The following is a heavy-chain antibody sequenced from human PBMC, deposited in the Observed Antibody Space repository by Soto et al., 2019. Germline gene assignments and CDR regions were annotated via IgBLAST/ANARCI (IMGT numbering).Heavy chain of an antibody. Sequence: SETLSLTCTVSGGSISSYYWSWIRQPPGQGLEWIGYIYYSGSTNYNPSLKSRVTISVDTSKNQFSLKLSSVTAADTAVYYCARLGVVAVAGTWDYYYGMDVWGQGTTVTVSS. J-gene: IGHJ6*02. CDR2: IYYSGST. D-gene: IGHD6-19*01. CDR1: GGSISSYY. V-gene: IGHV4-59*01. CDR3: ARLGVVAVAGTWDYYYGMDV.